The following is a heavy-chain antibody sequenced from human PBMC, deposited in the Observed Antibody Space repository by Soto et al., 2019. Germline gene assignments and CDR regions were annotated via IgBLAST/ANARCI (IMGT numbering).Heavy chain of an antibody. V-gene: IGHV6-1*01. D-gene: IGHD2-15*01. CDR1: GGPDSSKSVA. Sequence: SQALSLTCFGPGGPDSSKSVAWNWVSQYPSRGLEWLGRTYYRSRWYSDYAVSVRSRIDINADTSKNQVSLQLNSVTPEDTAVYYCARSEEDTDYYYYGMDVWGQGTTVTVSS. J-gene: IGHJ6*02. CDR2: TYYRSRWYS. CDR3: ARSEEDTDYYYYGMDV.